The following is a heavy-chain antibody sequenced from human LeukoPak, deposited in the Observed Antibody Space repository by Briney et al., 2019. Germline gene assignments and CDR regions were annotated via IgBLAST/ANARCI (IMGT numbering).Heavy chain of an antibody. V-gene: IGHV3-48*03. CDR2: ISRSDTI. J-gene: IGHJ6*02. Sequence: GGSLSLSCAASGFTFSTYDMKWVRQAPGKGLEWVSSISRSDTIYYADSVKGRFTISRDNVKNSLYLQMNSLRAEDTAVYYGASGPFHRMDAWGQGTTVTVSS. CDR3: ASGPFHRMDA. CDR1: GFTFSTYD.